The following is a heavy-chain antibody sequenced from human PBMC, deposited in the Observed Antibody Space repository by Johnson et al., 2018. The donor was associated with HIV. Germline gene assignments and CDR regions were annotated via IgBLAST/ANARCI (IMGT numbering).Heavy chain of an antibody. V-gene: IGHV3-13*01. CDR3: ARGGYCTGGVCLGDAFDI. D-gene: IGHD2-8*02. J-gene: IGHJ3*02. Sequence: VQLVESGGGLVQPGGSLRLSCAASGFTFSSYDMHWVRQATGKGLEWVSAIGTAGDTYYPGSVKGRFTISRENAKNSLYLQMNSLRAGDTALYYCARGGYCTGGVCLGDAFDIWGQGTMVTVSS. CDR1: GFTFSSYD. CDR2: IGTAGDT.